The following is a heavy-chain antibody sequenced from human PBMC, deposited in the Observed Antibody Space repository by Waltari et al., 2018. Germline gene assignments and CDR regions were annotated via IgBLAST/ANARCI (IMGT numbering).Heavy chain of an antibody. D-gene: IGHD2-2*02. CDR2: INHSGST. CDR1: GGSFSGYY. CDR3: ARGRAGYCSSTSCYTHLDY. Sequence: QVQLQQWGAGLLKPSETLSLTCAVYGGSFSGYYWSWIRQPPGQGLEWIGEINHSGSTNYNPSLKSRVTISVDTSKNQFSLKLSSVTAADTAVYYCARGRAGYCSSTSCYTHLDYWGQGTLVTVSS. V-gene: IGHV4-34*01. J-gene: IGHJ4*02.